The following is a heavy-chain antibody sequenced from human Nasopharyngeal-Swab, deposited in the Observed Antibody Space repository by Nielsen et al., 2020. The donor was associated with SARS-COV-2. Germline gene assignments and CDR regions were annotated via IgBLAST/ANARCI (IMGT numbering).Heavy chain of an antibody. Sequence: GESLKISCTASGFTFSSFWMHWVRQAPGKRLVWVSRLNSDGSSTSYADSVKGRFTISRDNSRKTLYLQMNRLRAEDTAVYHCAKANTRDFDYWGQGTLVTVSS. V-gene: IGHV3-74*01. CDR1: GFTFSSFW. CDR2: LNSDGSST. J-gene: IGHJ4*02. CDR3: AKANTRDFDY.